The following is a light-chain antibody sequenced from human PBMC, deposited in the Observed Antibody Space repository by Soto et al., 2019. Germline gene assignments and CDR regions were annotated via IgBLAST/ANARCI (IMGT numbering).Light chain of an antibody. CDR2: DAS. V-gene: IGKV1-5*01. J-gene: IGKJ4*01. Sequence: DIQMTQSPSTLSASVGSRVTITCRASQSISSWLAWYQQKPGKAPKLLIYDASSLESGVPSRFSGSESGTEFTLPISSLQPDDFASYYCQQYNSYSLTFGGGTKVESK. CDR1: QSISSW. CDR3: QQYNSYSLT.